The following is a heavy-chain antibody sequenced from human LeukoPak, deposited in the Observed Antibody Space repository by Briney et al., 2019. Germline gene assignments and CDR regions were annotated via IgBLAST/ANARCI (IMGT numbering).Heavy chain of an antibody. CDR2: IYYTGST. D-gene: IGHD5-18*01. Sequence: SETLSLTCSVSGGSISGYYWSWIRKPPGKGLEWIAYIYYTGSTNNNPSLKSRVTISVDTSKNQFSLKLSSVTAADTAVYYCARLPEDIQLWSLYYFDYWGQGTLVTVSS. J-gene: IGHJ4*02. CDR1: GGSISGYY. V-gene: IGHV4-59*08. CDR3: ARLPEDIQLWSLYYFDY.